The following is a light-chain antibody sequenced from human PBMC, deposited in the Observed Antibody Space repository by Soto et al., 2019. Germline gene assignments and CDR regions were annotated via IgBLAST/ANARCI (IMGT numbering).Light chain of an antibody. J-gene: IGKJ1*01. Sequence: IQMTQSPSTLSASVGDRVTITCRASQSISSWLAWYQKKPGKAPKLLIDEASSLQRGVPSRFSGRGSGTDLTLTLSSLQPEDFATYYCQQANSFPRAFGQGTKVDIK. CDR3: QQANSFPRA. CDR1: QSISSW. V-gene: IGKV1-12*01. CDR2: EAS.